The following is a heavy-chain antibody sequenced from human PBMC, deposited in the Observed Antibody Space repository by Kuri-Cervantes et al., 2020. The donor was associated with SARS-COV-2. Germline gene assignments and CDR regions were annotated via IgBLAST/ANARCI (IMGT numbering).Heavy chain of an antibody. CDR2: IYYSGST. V-gene: IGHV4-59*01. Sequence: CTVSGGSISSYYWSWIRQPPGKGLEWIGYIYYSGSTNYNPSLKSRVTISVDTSKNQFSLKLSSVTAADTAVYYCARDRLGRYYFDYWGQGTLVTVSS. D-gene: IGHD7-27*01. CDR3: ARDRLGRYYFDY. CDR1: GGSISSYY. J-gene: IGHJ4*02.